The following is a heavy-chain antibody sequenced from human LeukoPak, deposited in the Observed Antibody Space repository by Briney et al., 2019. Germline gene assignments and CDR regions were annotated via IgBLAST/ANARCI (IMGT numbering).Heavy chain of an antibody. CDR1: GGSISSYY. V-gene: IGHV4-59*08. CDR3: ARHSRPYSSGWYVWDY. CDR2: IYYSGST. J-gene: IGHJ4*02. Sequence: SETLSLTCTVSGGSISSYYWSWIRRPPGKGLEWIGYIYYSGSTNYNPSLKSRVTISVDTSKNQFSLKLSSVTAADTAVYYCARHSRPYSSGWYVWDYWGQGTLVTVSS. D-gene: IGHD6-19*01.